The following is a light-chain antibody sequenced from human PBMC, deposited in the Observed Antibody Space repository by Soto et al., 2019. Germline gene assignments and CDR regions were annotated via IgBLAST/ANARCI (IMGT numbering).Light chain of an antibody. CDR1: QSVSSN. V-gene: IGKV3-15*01. CDR2: GAS. Sequence: EIVMTQSPATLSVSPGERATLSCRASQSVSSNLAWYHQKPGQAPGPLIYGASTRATGIPARFSGSGSGTEFTLTISSLQSEDFAVYYCQQYNNWPPVTFGQGTKVDIK. CDR3: QQYNNWPPVT. J-gene: IGKJ1*01.